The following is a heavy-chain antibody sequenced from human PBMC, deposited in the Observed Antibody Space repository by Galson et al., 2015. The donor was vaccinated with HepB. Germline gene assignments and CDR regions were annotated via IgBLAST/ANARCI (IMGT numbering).Heavy chain of an antibody. J-gene: IGHJ2*01. CDR2: IYTSGST. CDR3: ARDTWTYYDSSGYYRYFDL. V-gene: IGHV4-4*07. Sequence: TLSLTCTVSGGSISSYYWSWIRQPAGKGLEWIGRIYTSGSTNYNPSLKSRVTMSVDASKNQFSLKLNSVTAADTAVYYCARDTWTYYDSSGYYRYFDLWGRGTLVTVSS. CDR1: GGSISSYY. D-gene: IGHD3-22*01.